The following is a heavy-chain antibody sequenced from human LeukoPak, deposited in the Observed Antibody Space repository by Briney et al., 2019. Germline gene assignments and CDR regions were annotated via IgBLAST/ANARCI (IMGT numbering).Heavy chain of an antibody. Sequence: GGSLRLSCAASGFTFSSYAMSWARQAPGKGLEWVSAISGSGGSTYYADSVKGRFTISRDNSKNTLYLQMNSLRAEDTAVYYCAKDPPPYYYDSSGYYDYWGQGTLVTVSS. CDR1: GFTFSSYA. J-gene: IGHJ4*02. CDR3: AKDPPPYYYDSSGYYDY. CDR2: ISGSGGST. V-gene: IGHV3-23*01. D-gene: IGHD3-22*01.